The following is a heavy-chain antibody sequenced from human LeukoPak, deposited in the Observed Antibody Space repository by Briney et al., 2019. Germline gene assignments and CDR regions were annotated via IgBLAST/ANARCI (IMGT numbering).Heavy chain of an antibody. D-gene: IGHD1-26*01. Sequence: SETLSLTCVVSGGSIGSHHWFWIRQPPGRGLEWIGEIFYSGSTKYNPSLQSRVTITVDVSKNEFSLKLSSVTAVDTAVYYCAREKGIIVGSYEIYALDIWGHGTLVTVSS. V-gene: IGHV4-59*11. CDR2: IFYSGST. CDR1: GGSIGSHH. J-gene: IGHJ3*02. CDR3: AREKGIIVGSYEIYALDI.